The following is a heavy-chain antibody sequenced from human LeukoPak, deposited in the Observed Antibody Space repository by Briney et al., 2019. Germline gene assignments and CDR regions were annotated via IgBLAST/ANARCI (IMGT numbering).Heavy chain of an antibody. CDR2: IYYSGCT. V-gene: IGHV4-59*08. D-gene: IGHD6-19*01. CDR1: GGSISSYY. Sequence: SETLSLTCTVSGGSISSYYWSWIRQPPGKGLEWIGYIYYSGCTNYNPSLKSRVTISVDTSKNQFSLKLSSVTAADTAVYYCARSGWSYNWFDPWGQGTLVTVSS. CDR3: ARSGWSYNWFDP. J-gene: IGHJ5*02.